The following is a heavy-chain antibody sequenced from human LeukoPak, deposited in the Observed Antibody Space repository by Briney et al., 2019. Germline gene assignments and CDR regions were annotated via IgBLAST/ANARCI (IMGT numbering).Heavy chain of an antibody. V-gene: IGHV4-61*08. D-gene: IGHD5-24*01. CDR2: IHYSGST. Sequence: SETLSLTCTVSGGSISSSDYNWSWLRQPPGKGLEWIGYIHYSGSTNYSPSLKSRVTISVDTSKNQFSLKLSSVTAADTAVYYCARDGYIRSYWYFDLWGRGTLVTVSS. CDR3: ARDGYIRSYWYFDL. J-gene: IGHJ2*01. CDR1: GGSISSSDYN.